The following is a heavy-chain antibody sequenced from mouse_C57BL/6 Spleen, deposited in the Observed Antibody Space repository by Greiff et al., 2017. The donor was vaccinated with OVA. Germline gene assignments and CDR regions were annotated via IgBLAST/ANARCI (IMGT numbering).Heavy chain of an antibody. CDR1: GYTFTDYY. CDR3: ARERAQALDY. CDR2: INPNNGGT. V-gene: IGHV1-26*01. D-gene: IGHD3-2*02. Sequence: VQLQQSGPELVKPGASVKISCKASGYTFTDYYMNWVKQSHGKSIEWIGDINPNNGGTSYNQKFKGKATLTVDKSSSTAYMELRSLTSEDSAVYYCARERAQALDYWGQGTTLTVSS. J-gene: IGHJ2*01.